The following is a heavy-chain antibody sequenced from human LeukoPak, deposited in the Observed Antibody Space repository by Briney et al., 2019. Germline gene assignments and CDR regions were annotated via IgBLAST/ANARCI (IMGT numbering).Heavy chain of an antibody. CDR2: IKQDGSEK. J-gene: IGHJ5*02. CDR3: ARDLSWGRPTS. V-gene: IGHV3-7*03. Sequence: PGGSLRLFCAASGFTFSNYWMSWGRQAPGKGLEWVANIKQDGSEKYYVDSVKGRFTISRDNAKNSLYLQMNSLRAEDTAVYYCARDLSWGRPTSWGQGTLVTVSS. CDR1: GFTFSNYW. D-gene: IGHD3-16*01.